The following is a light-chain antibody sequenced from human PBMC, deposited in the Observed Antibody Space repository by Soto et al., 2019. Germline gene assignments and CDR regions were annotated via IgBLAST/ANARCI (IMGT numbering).Light chain of an antibody. CDR3: LLYYGGAYV. J-gene: IGLJ1*01. V-gene: IGLV7-43*01. Sequence: QAVVTQEPSLTVSPGGTVTLTCASSTGAVTSGYYPNWFQQKHGQSPRALIYSTSNKYSLTPARFSGSLLGCKAALTLSGVQPEEEAEYYCLLYYGGAYVFGTGTKLTVL. CDR2: STS. CDR1: TGAVTSGYY.